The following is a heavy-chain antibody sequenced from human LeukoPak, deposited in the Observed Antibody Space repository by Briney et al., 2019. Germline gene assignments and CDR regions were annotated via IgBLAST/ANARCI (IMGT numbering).Heavy chain of an antibody. CDR2: MNPNSGNT. CDR1: GYTFTSYD. D-gene: IGHD6-13*01. V-gene: IGHV1-8*01. CDR3: ARDWMGSGSSSWYGSYYYYGMDV. J-gene: IGHJ6*02. Sequence: ASVKVSCKASGYTFTSYDINWVRQATGQGLEWMGWMNPNSGNTGYAQKFQGRVTMTRNTSISTAYMELSSLRSEDTAVYYCARDWMGSGSSSWYGSYYYYGMDVWGQGTTVTVSS.